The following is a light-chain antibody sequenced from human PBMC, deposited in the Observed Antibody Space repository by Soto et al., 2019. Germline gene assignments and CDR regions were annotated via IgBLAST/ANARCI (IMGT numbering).Light chain of an antibody. CDR3: QQYNSYWT. Sequence: IHMTQSPSTLSTSVGNTVTITCRASQSISSWLAWYQQKPGKAPKIIIYDASSFESGVPSRFSGGGSGKEFTLTISSLKHDDFANYYCQQYNSYWTFGQGTKVDIK. CDR2: DAS. CDR1: QSISSW. V-gene: IGKV1-5*01. J-gene: IGKJ1*01.